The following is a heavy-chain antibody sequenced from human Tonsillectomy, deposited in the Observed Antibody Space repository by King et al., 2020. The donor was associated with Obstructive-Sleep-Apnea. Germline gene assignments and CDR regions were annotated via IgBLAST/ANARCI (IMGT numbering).Heavy chain of an antibody. CDR2: IRSKAYGGTP. CDR1: GFTFGDYA. D-gene: IGHD1-26*01. V-gene: IGHV3-49*03. J-gene: IGHJ4*02. CDR3: AKYSGSSSYFFDY. Sequence: VQLVESGGGLVQSGRSLRLSCTASGFTFGDYAMSWFRQAPGKGLEWGGFIRSKAYGGTPEYAASVKGRFTISRNDSKRLGYLQMNSLKIEDTAVYYCAKYSGSSSYFFDYWGQGTLVTVSS.